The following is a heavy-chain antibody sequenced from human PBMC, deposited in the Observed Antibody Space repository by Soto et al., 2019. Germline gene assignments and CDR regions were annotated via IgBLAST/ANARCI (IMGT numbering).Heavy chain of an antibody. CDR1: GYTFTSYG. Sequence: VKFSCKASGYTFTSYGISWVRQAPGQGLEWMGWISAYNGNTNYAQKLQGRVTMTTDTSTSTAYMGLRSLRSDDTAVYYCARVEYGDYGAYYYYGMDVWGQGTPVTVSS. D-gene: IGHD4-17*01. CDR2: ISAYNGNT. V-gene: IGHV1-18*04. J-gene: IGHJ6*02. CDR3: ARVEYGDYGAYYYYGMDV.